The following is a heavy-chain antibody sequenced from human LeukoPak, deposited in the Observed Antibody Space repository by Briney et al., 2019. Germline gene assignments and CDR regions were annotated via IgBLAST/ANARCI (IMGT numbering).Heavy chain of an antibody. D-gene: IGHD3-16*02. CDR3: ARDLRAYRYFDY. CDR1: GGSISSSGYY. V-gene: IGHV4-31*03. CDR2: IYYSGST. J-gene: IGHJ4*02. Sequence: SETLSLTCTVSGGSISSSGYYWSWIRQHPGKGLEWIGYIYYSGSTYYNPSLKSRVTISVDTSKNQFSLKLSSVTAADTAVYYCARDLRAYRYFDYWGQGTLVTVSS.